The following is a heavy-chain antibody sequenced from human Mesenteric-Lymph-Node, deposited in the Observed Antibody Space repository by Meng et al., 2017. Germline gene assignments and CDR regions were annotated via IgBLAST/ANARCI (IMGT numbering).Heavy chain of an antibody. CDR2: IIPILGIA. CDR3: ARDSDDSSGLDY. J-gene: IGHJ4*02. Sequence: VKVSCKASGGTFSSYTISWVRQAPGQGLEWMGRIIPILGIANYAQKFQGRVTITADKSTSTAYMELSSLRSEDTAVYYCARDSDDSSGLDYWGQGTLVTVSS. V-gene: IGHV1-69*04. CDR1: GGTFSSYT. D-gene: IGHD3-22*01.